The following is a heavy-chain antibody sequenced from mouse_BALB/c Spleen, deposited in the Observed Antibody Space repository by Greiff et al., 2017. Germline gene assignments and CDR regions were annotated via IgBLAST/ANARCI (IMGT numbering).Heavy chain of an antibody. V-gene: IGHV14-3*02. Sequence: VQLQQSGAELVKPGASVKLSCTASGFNIKDTYMHWVKQRPEQGLEWIGRIDPANGNTKYDPKFQGKATITADTSSNTAYLQLSSLTSEDTAVYYCAGITTVRATGAWCAYWGQGTLVTVSA. J-gene: IGHJ3*01. CDR1: GFNIKDTY. D-gene: IGHD1-1*01. CDR2: IDPANGNT. CDR3: AGITTVRATGAWCAY.